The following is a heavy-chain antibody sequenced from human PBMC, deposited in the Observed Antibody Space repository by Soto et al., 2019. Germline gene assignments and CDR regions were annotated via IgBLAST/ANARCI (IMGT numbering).Heavy chain of an antibody. CDR2: ISTYDDKT. CDR3: ARDLGYCNSSGCFRNWFDP. D-gene: IGHD2-15*01. Sequence: QVQLVQSGAEVKTPGASVKVSCRASGYSLRTHGISWVRQAPGQGLEWMGWISTYDDKTNFPQKFQGRITMTTDTSTSTADMELRSRRSDDTAVYFCARDLGYCNSSGCFRNWFDPWGQGTLVTVSS. CDR1: GYSLRTHG. J-gene: IGHJ5*02. V-gene: IGHV1-18*01.